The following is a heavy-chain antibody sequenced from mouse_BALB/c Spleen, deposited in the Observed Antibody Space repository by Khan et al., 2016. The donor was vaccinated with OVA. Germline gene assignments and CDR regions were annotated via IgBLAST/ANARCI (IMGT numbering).Heavy chain of an antibody. J-gene: IGHJ3*01. D-gene: IGHD2-14*01. CDR1: GYTFTSYT. CDR3: VRDGAYHRNDGWFAY. CDR2: INPSNGYT. Sequence: VQLQQSGAELARPGASVKMSCKASGYTFTSYTIHWIKKRPGQGLEWIGYINPSNGYTNYNQKFKDKATLTTEKSSTTAYLQRSSLTSDDSAVYNGVRDGAYHRNDGWFAYWGQGTLVTVSA. V-gene: IGHV1-4*01.